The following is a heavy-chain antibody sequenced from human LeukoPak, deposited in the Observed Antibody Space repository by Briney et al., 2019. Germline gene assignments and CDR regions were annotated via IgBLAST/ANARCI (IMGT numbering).Heavy chain of an antibody. D-gene: IGHD3-22*01. CDR2: ISGSGGST. CDR1: GFTFSSYA. J-gene: IGHJ3*02. Sequence: PGGSLRLSCAASGFTFSSYAMSWVRQAPGKGLEWVSAISGSGGSTYYADSVKGRFTISRDNSKNTLYLQMNSLRAEDTAVYYCARKGHYYDSSGYYGIGAFDIWGQGTMVTVSS. CDR3: ARKGHYYDSSGYYGIGAFDI. V-gene: IGHV3-23*01.